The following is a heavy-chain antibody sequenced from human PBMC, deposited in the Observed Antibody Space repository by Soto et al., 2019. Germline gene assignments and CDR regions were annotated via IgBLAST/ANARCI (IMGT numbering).Heavy chain of an antibody. J-gene: IGHJ4*02. D-gene: IGHD5-12*01. V-gene: IGHV1-2*04. CDR1: GYTFTGYY. Sequence: QVQPVQSGAEVKKPGASVKVSCKASGYTFTGYYMHWVRQAPGQGLEWMGWINPNSGGTNYAQKFQGWVTMTRDTSLSTAYMELSRLRSDDTAVYYCARAFIGGYEVGLDYWGQGTLVTVSS. CDR2: INPNSGGT. CDR3: ARAFIGGYEVGLDY.